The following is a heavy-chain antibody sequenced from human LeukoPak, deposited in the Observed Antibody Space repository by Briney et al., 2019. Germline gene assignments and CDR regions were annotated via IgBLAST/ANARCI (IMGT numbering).Heavy chain of an antibody. Sequence: ASVKASCKASGYTFTSYYMHWVRQAPGQGLEWMGIINPSGGGTTYAQKFQGRVTMTRDMSTSTVYMELTSLSSEDTAVYYCARVVPRMGTDYWGQGTLVTVSS. CDR2: INPSGGGT. D-gene: IGHD7-27*01. V-gene: IGHV1-46*01. CDR3: ARVVPRMGTDY. CDR1: GYTFTSYY. J-gene: IGHJ4*01.